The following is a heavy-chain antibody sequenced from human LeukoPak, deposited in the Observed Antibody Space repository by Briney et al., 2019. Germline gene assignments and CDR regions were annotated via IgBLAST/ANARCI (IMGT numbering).Heavy chain of an antibody. CDR2: INSDGSST. D-gene: IGHD3-22*01. Sequence: GRSLRLSCVASGSTFTSYWMHWVRQAPGKGLAWVSRINSDGSSTNYADSVKGRFTISRDNAKNTLYLQMNSLRAEDTAVYYCAMGPYYYDSSGYYYWGQGTLVTVSS. CDR1: GSTFTSYW. J-gene: IGHJ4*02. V-gene: IGHV3-74*01. CDR3: AMGPYYYDSSGYYY.